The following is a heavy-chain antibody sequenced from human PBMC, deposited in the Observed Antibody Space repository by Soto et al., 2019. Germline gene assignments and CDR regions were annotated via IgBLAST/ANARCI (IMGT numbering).Heavy chain of an antibody. CDR1: GFTFTDYH. Sequence: VGSLRLSCEASGFTFTDYHMSWIRQAPGKGLEWVALISETGSHTAYAESVKGRFTISRDNARPSVFLQMNSLRSDDTAVYFCARSLRATSPLTFWGQGTPVTVSS. J-gene: IGHJ4*02. CDR2: ISETGSHT. V-gene: IGHV3-11*06. CDR3: ARSLRATSPLTF. D-gene: IGHD7-27*01.